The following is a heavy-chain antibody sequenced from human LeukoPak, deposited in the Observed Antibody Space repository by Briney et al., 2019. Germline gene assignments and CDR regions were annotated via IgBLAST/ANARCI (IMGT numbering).Heavy chain of an antibody. J-gene: IGHJ5*02. CDR3: VRENIVATRWFDL. CDR2: VNSDTGAT. D-gene: IGHD5-12*01. CDR1: GYTFTDHF. V-gene: IGHV1-2*02. Sequence: ASVKVSCKASGYTFTDHFLHWVRQAPGQGLEWMGWVNSDTGATQYAQKFQGRVTMTRDTSITTSYMDLSRLTSDDTAVYFCVRENIVATRWFDLWGQGTLVTVSS.